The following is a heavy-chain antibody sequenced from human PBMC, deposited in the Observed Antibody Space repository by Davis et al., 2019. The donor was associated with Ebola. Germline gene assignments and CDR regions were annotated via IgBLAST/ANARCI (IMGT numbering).Heavy chain of an antibody. J-gene: IGHJ4*02. CDR1: GGSISSSSYY. V-gene: IGHV4-39*07. D-gene: IGHD4-17*01. Sequence: SETLSLTCTVSGGSISSSSYYWGWIRQPPGKGLEWIGSIYYSGSTYYNPSLKSRVTISVDTSKTQFSLEMSSVTAADTAVYYCARADGDYVHFDYWGQGTLVTVSS. CDR3: ARADGDYVHFDY. CDR2: IYYSGST.